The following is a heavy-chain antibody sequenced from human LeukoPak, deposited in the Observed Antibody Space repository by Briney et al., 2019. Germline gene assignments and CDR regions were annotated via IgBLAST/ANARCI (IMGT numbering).Heavy chain of an antibody. D-gene: IGHD3-10*01. CDR1: SGSISTSNYY. Sequence: SETLSLTCTVSSGSISTSNYYWSWIRQPPGKGLEWIGYIYYSGSTNYNPSLKSRVTISVDTSKNQFSLKLSSVTAADTAVYYCASVTMPGRPFDIWGQGTMVTVSS. CDR3: ASVTMPGRPFDI. CDR2: IYYSGST. V-gene: IGHV4-61*01. J-gene: IGHJ3*02.